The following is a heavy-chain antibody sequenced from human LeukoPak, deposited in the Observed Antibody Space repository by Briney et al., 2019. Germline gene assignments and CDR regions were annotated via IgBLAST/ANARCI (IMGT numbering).Heavy chain of an antibody. D-gene: IGHD6-19*01. CDR2: MNPNSGNT. CDR3: AIGLSLKAVAGTSDY. J-gene: IGHJ4*02. V-gene: IGHV1-8*02. Sequence: GASVKVSCKASGYTFTSYGISWVRQAPGQGLEWMGWMNPNSGNTGYAQKFQGRVTMTRNTSISTAYMELSSLRSEDTAVYYCAIGLSLKAVAGTSDYWGQGTLVTVSS. CDR1: GYTFTSYG.